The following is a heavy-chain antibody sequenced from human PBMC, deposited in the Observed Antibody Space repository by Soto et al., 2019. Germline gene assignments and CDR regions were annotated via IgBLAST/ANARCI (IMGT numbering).Heavy chain of an antibody. CDR3: ARDQGDYIWGPPFDY. J-gene: IGHJ4*02. CDR1: GFTFSSYG. CDR2: IWYDGSNK. V-gene: IGHV3-33*01. D-gene: IGHD3-16*01. Sequence: GGSLRLSCAASGFTFSSYGMHWVRQAPGKGLEWVAVIWYDGSNKYYADSVKGRFTISRDNSKNTLYLQMNSLRAEDTAVYYCARDQGDYIWGPPFDYWGQGTLVTVSS.